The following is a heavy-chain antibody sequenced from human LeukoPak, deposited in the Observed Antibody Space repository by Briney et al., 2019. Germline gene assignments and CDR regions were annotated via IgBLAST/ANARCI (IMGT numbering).Heavy chain of an antibody. V-gene: IGHV3-15*01. D-gene: IGHD2-15*01. J-gene: IGHJ6*03. CDR1: GFTFSNAW. CDR2: IKSKTDGGTT. CDR3: TTDKKDIVVVVAALGYYYYMDV. Sequence: PGRSLRLSCAASGFTFSNAWMSWVRQAPGKGLEWVGRIKSKTDGGTTDYAAPVKGRFTISRDDSKNTLYLQMNSLKTEDTAVYYCTTDKKDIVVVVAALGYYYYMDVWGKGTTVTVSS.